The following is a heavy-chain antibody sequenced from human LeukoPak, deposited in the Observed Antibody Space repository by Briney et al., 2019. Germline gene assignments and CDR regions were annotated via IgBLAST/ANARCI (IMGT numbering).Heavy chain of an antibody. Sequence: ASVTVSCKASGYTFTGYYMHWVRQAPGQGLEWMGWINPNSGGTNYAQKFQGRVTMTRDTSISTAYMELSRLRSDDTAVYYCARSSGMGATLYYYYYGMDVWGQGTTVTVSS. CDR1: GYTFTGYY. CDR2: INPNSGGT. D-gene: IGHD1-26*01. CDR3: ARSSGMGATLYYYYYGMDV. J-gene: IGHJ6*02. V-gene: IGHV1-2*02.